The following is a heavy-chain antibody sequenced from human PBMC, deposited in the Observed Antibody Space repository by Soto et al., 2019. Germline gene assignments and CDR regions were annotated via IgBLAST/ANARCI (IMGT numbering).Heavy chain of an antibody. CDR3: ARGIRYQRSFDY. V-gene: IGHV4-34*01. CDR1: GGSFSGYY. J-gene: IGHJ4*02. D-gene: IGHD2-2*01. CDR2: INHSGST. Sequence: PSETLSLTCAVYGGSFSGYYWSWIRQPPGKGLEWIGEINHSGSTNYNPSLKSRVTISVDTSKNQFSLKLSSVTAADTAVYYCARGIRYQRSFDYWGQGTLVTVSS.